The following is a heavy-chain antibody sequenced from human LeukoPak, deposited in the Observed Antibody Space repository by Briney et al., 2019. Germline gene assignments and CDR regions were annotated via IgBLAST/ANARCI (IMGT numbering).Heavy chain of an antibody. J-gene: IGHJ4*02. CDR2: MNPNSGDT. D-gene: IGHD6-19*01. CDR3: AKLVDSSGWVFDF. Sequence: ASVKVSCKASGYTFTDYYMHWVRQAPGQVLEWMGWMNPNSGDTNYAQKFQGWVTMTRDTSINTAYMELSRLKSDDTAIYYCAKLVDSSGWVFDFWGQGTLVTVSS. CDR1: GYTFTDYY. V-gene: IGHV1-2*04.